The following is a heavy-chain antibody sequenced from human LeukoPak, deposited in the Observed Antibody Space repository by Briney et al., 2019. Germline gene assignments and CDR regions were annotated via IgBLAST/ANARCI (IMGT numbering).Heavy chain of an antibody. J-gene: IGHJ4*02. CDR3: AREGPEYYFDY. Sequence: ASVKVSCKASGGTFSSYAISWVRQAPGQGLEWMGWINPNSGGTNYAQKFQGRVTMTRDTSISTAYMELSRLRSDDTAVYYCAREGPEYYFDYWGQGTLVTVSS. V-gene: IGHV1-2*02. CDR1: GGTFSSYA. CDR2: INPNSGGT.